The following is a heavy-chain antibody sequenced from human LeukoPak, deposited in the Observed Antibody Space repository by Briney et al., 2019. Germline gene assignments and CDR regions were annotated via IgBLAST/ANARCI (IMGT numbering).Heavy chain of an antibody. CDR3: AIPPGYCGNDCSFDD. V-gene: IGHV5-51*01. J-gene: IGHJ4*02. CDR2: IYPGDYET. D-gene: IGHD2-21*02. CDR1: GYSFSNYW. Sequence: GESLKISCEGSGYSFSNYWIGWVRQMPGKGLEWMGIIYPGDYETRYSPSFQGLVTISVDKSISTAYLQWSSLKASDTAMYYCAIPPGYCGNDCSFDDWGQGTLVTVSS.